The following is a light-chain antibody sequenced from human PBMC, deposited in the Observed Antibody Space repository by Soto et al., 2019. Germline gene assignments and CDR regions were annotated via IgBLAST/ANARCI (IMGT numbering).Light chain of an antibody. CDR1: RSVYAN. V-gene: IGKV3-15*01. Sequence: EIVMTQSPATLSVSPGESATLSCRASRSVYANLAWYQQRPGQAPRLLIYGAFTRATDIPARFRGSGSGTEVSLTISSVQCEDFAVYYCQQYDVWPFTFGPGTKVDIK. J-gene: IGKJ3*01. CDR2: GAF. CDR3: QQYDVWPFT.